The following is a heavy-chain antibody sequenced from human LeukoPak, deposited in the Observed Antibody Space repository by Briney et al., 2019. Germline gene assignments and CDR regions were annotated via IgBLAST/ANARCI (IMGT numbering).Heavy chain of an antibody. V-gene: IGHV1-2*04. J-gene: IGHJ4*02. CDR1: GYTFTGYY. CDR3: ARGDYGDYVWFDY. D-gene: IGHD4-17*01. Sequence: ASVKVSCKASGYTFTGYYMHWVRQAPGQGLEWMGLINPNSGGTNYAQKFQGWVTMTRDTSISTAYMELSRLRSDDTAVYYCARGDYGDYVWFDYWGQGTLVTVSS. CDR2: INPNSGGT.